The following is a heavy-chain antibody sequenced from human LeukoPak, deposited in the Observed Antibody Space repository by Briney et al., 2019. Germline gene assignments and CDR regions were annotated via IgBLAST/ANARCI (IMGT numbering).Heavy chain of an antibody. D-gene: IGHD2-2*01. CDR3: ARDLYCSSTSCYGHYYYYGMDV. CDR1: GGSISSGDYY. Sequence: PSETLSLTCTVSGGSISSGDYYWSWIRQPPGKGLEWIGYIYYGGSTYYNPSLKSRVTISVDTSKNQFSLKLSSVTAADTAVYYCARDLYCSSTSCYGHYYYYGMDVWGQGTTVTVSS. J-gene: IGHJ6*02. V-gene: IGHV4-30-4*01. CDR2: IYYGGST.